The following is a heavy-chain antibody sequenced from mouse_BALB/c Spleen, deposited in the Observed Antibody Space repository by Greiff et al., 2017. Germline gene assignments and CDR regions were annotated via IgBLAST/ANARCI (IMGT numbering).Heavy chain of an antibody. CDR3: AKLGRWIGYYFDY. CDR1: GFNIKDYY. Sequence: VQLKESGAELVRPGALVKLSCKASGFNIKDYYMHWVKQRPEQGLEWIGWIDPENGNTIYDPKFQGKASITADTSSNTAYLQLSSLTSEDTAVYYCAKLGRWIGYYFDYWGQGTTLTVSS. CDR2: IDPENGNT. D-gene: IGHD4-1*01. V-gene: IGHV14-1*02. J-gene: IGHJ2*01.